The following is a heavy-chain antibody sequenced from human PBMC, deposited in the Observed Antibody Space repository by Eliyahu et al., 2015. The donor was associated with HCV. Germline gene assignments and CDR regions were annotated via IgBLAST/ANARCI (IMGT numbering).Heavy chain of an antibody. Sequence: QVQLVQSGAEVRKPGASVXVSCKASGYTFTGYYIHWGRQAPGQGLEWMGWVNPNSGDTKYPQRFQGRVTMTRDTSISTAYMEVSRLGSDDTAVYFCATVDIGSFDYWGQGTLVTVSS. D-gene: IGHD2-15*01. CDR2: VNPNSGDT. V-gene: IGHV1-2*02. CDR1: GYTFTGYY. J-gene: IGHJ4*02. CDR3: ATVDIGSFDY.